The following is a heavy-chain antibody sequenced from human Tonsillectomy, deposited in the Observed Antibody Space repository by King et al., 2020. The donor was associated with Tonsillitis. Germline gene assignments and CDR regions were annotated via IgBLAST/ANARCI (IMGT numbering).Heavy chain of an antibody. Sequence: VQLVESGGGLVQPGGSLRLSCAASGFTFSTYWMSWVRQAPGKGLEWVANIKQDGSEKYYVESVKGRLTISRDNAKNSLYLQMNSLRAEDTALYYCARVSPYGSLDYYYGMDVWGQGATVTVSS. D-gene: IGHD6-13*01. V-gene: IGHV3-7*03. J-gene: IGHJ6*02. CDR2: IKQDGSEK. CDR1: GFTFSTYW. CDR3: ARVSPYGSLDYYYGMDV.